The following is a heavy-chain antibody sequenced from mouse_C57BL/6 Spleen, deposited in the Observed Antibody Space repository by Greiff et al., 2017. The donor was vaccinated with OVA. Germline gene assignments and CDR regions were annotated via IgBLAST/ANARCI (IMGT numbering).Heavy chain of an antibody. CDR3: TRNSHYFDY. V-gene: IGHV1-15*01. CDR1: GYTFTDYE. Sequence: VKLQESGAELVRPGASVTLSCKASGYTFTDYEMHWVKQTPVHGLEWIGAIDPETGGTAYNQKFKGKAILTADKSSSTAYMELRSLTSEDSAVYYCTRNSHYFDYWGQGTTLTVSS. CDR2: IDPETGGT. J-gene: IGHJ2*01.